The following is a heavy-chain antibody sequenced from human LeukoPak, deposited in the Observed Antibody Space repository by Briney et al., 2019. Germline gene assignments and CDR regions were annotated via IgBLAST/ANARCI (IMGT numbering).Heavy chain of an antibody. CDR1: GFTFSSYG. D-gene: IGHD3-10*01. CDR2: INHSGST. V-gene: IGHV4-34*08. J-gene: IGHJ4*02. Sequence: GSLRLSCAASGFTFSSYGMSWVRQPPGKGLEWIGEINHSGSTNYNPSLKSRVTISVDTSKNQFSLKLSSVTAADTAVYYCASGMVRGVIIHWGQGTLVTVSS. CDR3: ASGMVRGVIIH.